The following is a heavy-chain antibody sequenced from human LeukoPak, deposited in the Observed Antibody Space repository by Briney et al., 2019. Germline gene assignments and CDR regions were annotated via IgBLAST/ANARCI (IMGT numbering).Heavy chain of an antibody. CDR3: AREWKKTGAFDH. CDR1: GFTFSSYW. Sequence: GGSLRLSCAASGFTFSSYWMHWVRQVPGKGLVWVSRINTDGSSTTYADSVKGRYTISRDNTENTLYLQMSSLRAEDTAVYYCAREWKKTGAFDHWGQGTLVTVSS. J-gene: IGHJ4*02. V-gene: IGHV3-74*01. D-gene: IGHD1-1*01. CDR2: INTDGSST.